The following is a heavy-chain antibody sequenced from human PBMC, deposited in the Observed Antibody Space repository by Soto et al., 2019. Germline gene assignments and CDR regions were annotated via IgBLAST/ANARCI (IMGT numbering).Heavy chain of an antibody. CDR1: GYTFTSYG. CDR2: IIPIFGTA. J-gene: IGHJ3*02. Sequence: VASVKVSCKASGYTFTSYGISWVRQAPGQGLDWMGGIIPIFGTANYAQKFQGRVTITADESTSTAYMELSSLRSEDTAVYYCARPIGGVVTAIERGDPFDIWGQGTMVT. D-gene: IGHD2-21*02. CDR3: ARPIGGVVTAIERGDPFDI. V-gene: IGHV1-69*13.